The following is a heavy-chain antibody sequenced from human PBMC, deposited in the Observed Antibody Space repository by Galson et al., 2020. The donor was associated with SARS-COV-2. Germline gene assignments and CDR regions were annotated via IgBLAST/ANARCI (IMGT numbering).Heavy chain of an antibody. V-gene: IGHV3-73*01. Sequence: GGSLRLSCAASDFTFSASAVHWVRQASGKGLEWVGRIKGKPNNYATAYAASVKGRFSISRDDSKNTAFLQMNGLKTEDTAVYYCTTGYCSSTTCYPRFDFWGQGTLVTVSS. CDR1: DFTFSASA. J-gene: IGHJ5*01. CDR3: TTGYCSSTTCYPRFDF. CDR2: IKGKPNNYAT. D-gene: IGHD2-2*01.